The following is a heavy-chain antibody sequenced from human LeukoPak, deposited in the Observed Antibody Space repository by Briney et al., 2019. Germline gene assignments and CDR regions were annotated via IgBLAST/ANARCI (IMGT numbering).Heavy chain of an antibody. Sequence: MTSQTLSLTCTVSGGSISSSNWWSWVRQPPGKGLEWIGEIYHSGSTNYNPSLKSRVTISVDKSKNQFSLKLSSVTAADTAVYYCARDGYYYGSGSYSNSIDYWGQGTLVTVSS. CDR3: ARDGYYYGSGSYSNSIDY. J-gene: IGHJ4*02. V-gene: IGHV4-4*02. D-gene: IGHD3-10*01. CDR1: GGSISSSNW. CDR2: IYHSGST.